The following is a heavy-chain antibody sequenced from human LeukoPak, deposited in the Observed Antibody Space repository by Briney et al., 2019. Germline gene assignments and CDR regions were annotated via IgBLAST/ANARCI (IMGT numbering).Heavy chain of an antibody. D-gene: IGHD2-2*02. J-gene: IGHJ4*02. Sequence: PSETLSLTCTVSGGSISSGDYYWSWIRQPPGKGLEWIGYIYYSGSTYYNPSLKSRVTISVDTSKNQFSLKLSSVTAADTAAYYCARTYCSSTSCYTFDYWGQGTLVTVSS. CDR2: IYYSGST. CDR1: GGSISSGDYY. V-gene: IGHV4-30-4*08. CDR3: ARTYCSSTSCYTFDY.